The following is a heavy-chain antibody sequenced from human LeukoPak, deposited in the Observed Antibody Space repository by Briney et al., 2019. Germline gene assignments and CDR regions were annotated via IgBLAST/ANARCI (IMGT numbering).Heavy chain of an antibody. CDR1: GGSLSSYY. J-gene: IGHJ3*02. D-gene: IGHD3-10*01. CDR2: IYISGRT. CDR3: ARDRDAFDI. V-gene: IGHV4-4*07. Sequence: SETLSLTCTVSGGSLSSYYWSWIRQPAGQGLEWIGRIYISGRTNHNPSLKSRVTMSVDTSKNQFSLQLTSVTAADSAVYYCARDRDAFDIWGQGTMVTVSS.